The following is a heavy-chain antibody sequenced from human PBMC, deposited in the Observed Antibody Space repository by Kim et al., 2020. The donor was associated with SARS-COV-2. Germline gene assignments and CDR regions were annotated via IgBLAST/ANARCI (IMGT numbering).Heavy chain of an antibody. J-gene: IGHJ2*01. D-gene: IGHD4-17*01. Sequence: AQKLQGRVTMTTDTSTSTAYMELRSLRSDDTAVYYCARDYGDPYWYFDLWGRGTLVTVSS. V-gene: IGHV1-18*01. CDR3: ARDYGDPYWYFDL.